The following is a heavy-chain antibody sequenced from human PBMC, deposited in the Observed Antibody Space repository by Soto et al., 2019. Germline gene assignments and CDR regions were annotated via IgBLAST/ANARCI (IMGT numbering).Heavy chain of an antibody. CDR1: GGTFSSYA. CDR3: AREVVVAATGWFDP. CDR2: IIPIFGTA. Sequence: QVQLVQSGAEVKKPGSSVKVSCKASGGTFSSYAISWVRQAPGQGLEWMGGIIPIFGTANYAQKFQGRVTITADESTRTADMELSSLRSEDTAVYYCAREVVVAATGWFDPWGQGTLVTVSS. J-gene: IGHJ5*02. D-gene: IGHD2-15*01. V-gene: IGHV1-69*12.